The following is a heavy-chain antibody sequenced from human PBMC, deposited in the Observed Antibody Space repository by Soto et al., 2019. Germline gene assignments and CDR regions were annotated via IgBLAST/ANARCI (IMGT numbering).Heavy chain of an antibody. Sequence: QVQLVESGGGVVQPGRSLRLSCAASGFTFSSYGMHWVRQAPGKGLEWVAVIWYDGSNKYYADSVKGRFTISRDNSKNTRYLQRNSLRAEDTAVYYCARDGSSSSWGVQAFDIWGQGTMVTVSS. CDR3: ARDGSSSSWGVQAFDI. D-gene: IGHD6-6*01. J-gene: IGHJ3*02. V-gene: IGHV3-33*01. CDR1: GFTFSSYG. CDR2: IWYDGSNK.